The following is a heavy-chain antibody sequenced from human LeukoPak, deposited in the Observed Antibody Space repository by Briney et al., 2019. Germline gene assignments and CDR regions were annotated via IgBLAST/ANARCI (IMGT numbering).Heavy chain of an antibody. J-gene: IGHJ4*02. D-gene: IGHD6-13*01. CDR1: GFTFSSYN. CDR3: ARVTTYSSSWFGDFDS. V-gene: IGHV3-48*04. CDR2: ISSSSSTI. Sequence: PGGSLRLSCAASGFTFSSYNMNWVRQAPGKGLEWVSYISSSSSTICYADSVKGRFTISRDNAKNSLYLQMNSLRVEDTALYYCARVTTYSSSWFGDFDSWGQGALVTVSS.